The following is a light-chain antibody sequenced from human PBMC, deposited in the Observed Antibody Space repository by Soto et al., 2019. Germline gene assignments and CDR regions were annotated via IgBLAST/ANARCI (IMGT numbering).Light chain of an antibody. CDR2: EDN. J-gene: IGLJ3*02. Sequence: NFMLTQPHSVSESPGKTVTISCTRSSGSIVSNYVQWYQQRPGSAPTTVIYEDNQRPSGVPDRFSAYIDSSSNSASLTISGLKTEDEADYYCQSYDSDNQVFGGGTKLTVL. CDR3: QSYDSDNQV. CDR1: SGSIVSNY. V-gene: IGLV6-57*04.